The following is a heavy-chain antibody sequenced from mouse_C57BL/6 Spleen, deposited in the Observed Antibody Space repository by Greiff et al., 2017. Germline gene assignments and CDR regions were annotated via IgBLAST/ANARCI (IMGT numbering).Heavy chain of an antibody. D-gene: IGHD2-5*01. V-gene: IGHV1-15*01. CDR3: TRSIGEIVYSNYPWYFDV. CDR1: GYTFTDYE. Sequence: VQRVESGAELVRPGASVTLSCKASGYTFTDYEMHWVKQTPVHGLEWIGAIDPETGGTAYNQKFKGKAILTADKSSSTAYMELRSLTSEDSAVYYCTRSIGEIVYSNYPWYFDVWGTGTTVTVSS. CDR2: IDPETGGT. J-gene: IGHJ1*03.